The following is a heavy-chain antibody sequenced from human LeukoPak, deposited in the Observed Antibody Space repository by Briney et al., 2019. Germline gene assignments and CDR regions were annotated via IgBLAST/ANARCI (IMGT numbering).Heavy chain of an antibody. J-gene: IGHJ3*02. D-gene: IGHD2-2*01. V-gene: IGHV3-30*18. CDR3: AKPALPSQDAFDI. CDR1: GFTFSSYG. CDR2: ISYDGSNK. Sequence: GRSLRLSCAASGFTFSSYGMHWVRQAPGKGLEWVAVISYDGSNKYYADSVKGRFTISRDNSKNTLYLQMNSLRAEDTAVYYCAKPALPSQDAFDIGGQGTMVTVSS.